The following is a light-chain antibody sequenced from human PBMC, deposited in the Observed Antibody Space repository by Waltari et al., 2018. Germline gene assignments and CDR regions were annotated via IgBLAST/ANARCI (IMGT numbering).Light chain of an antibody. V-gene: IGKV3-11*01. Sequence: EIVFTQSPGTLSLSPGDTATLSCRASQNVNRFLAWYQQKRGQAPRLLIYDASKRATGIPNRSSGSGSGTDFTLTSSSLEPEDFAMYYCQQRGNLPETFGRGTRVEMK. CDR1: QNVNRF. CDR2: DAS. CDR3: QQRGNLPET. J-gene: IGKJ2*01.